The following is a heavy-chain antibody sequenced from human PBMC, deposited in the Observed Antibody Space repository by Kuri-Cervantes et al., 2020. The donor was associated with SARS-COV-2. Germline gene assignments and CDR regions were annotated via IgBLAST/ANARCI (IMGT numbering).Heavy chain of an antibody. J-gene: IGHJ4*02. Sequence: GGSLRLSCAASGFTFSSYDMHWVRQATGKGLEWVSAIGTAGDTSYTASVKGRFTISRENAKNSLYLQMNRLRAGDTAVYYCVRDGDHWNFDYWGQGTLVTVSS. CDR2: IGTAGDT. V-gene: IGHV3-13*01. CDR1: GFTFSSYD. D-gene: IGHD1-1*01. CDR3: VRDGDHWNFDY.